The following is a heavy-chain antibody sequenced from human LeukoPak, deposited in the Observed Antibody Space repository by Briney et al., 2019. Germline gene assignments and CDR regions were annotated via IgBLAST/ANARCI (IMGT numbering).Heavy chain of an antibody. CDR3: AKGPPDSSSWYKRTEG. D-gene: IGHD6-13*01. J-gene: IGHJ4*02. V-gene: IGHV3-23*01. CDR2: ISGSGGST. Sequence: GGSLRLSCAASGFTFSTYWMSWVRQAPGKGLEWVSGISGSGGSTYSADSVKGRFTISRDNSKNTLYLQMNSLRAEDTAVYYCAKGPPDSSSWYKRTEGWGQGTLVTVSS. CDR1: GFTFSTYW.